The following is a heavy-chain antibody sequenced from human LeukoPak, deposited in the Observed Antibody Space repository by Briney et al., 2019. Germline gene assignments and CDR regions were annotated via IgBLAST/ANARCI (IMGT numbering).Heavy chain of an antibody. CDR3: ARAREDIVVVVAAMNYYYMDV. J-gene: IGHJ6*03. CDR1: GYTFTSYY. D-gene: IGHD2-15*01. Sequence: ASVKVSCKASGYTFTSYYMHWVRQAPGQGLEWMGIINPSGGSTSYAQKFQGRVTMTRDMSTSTVYMELSSLRSDDTAVYYCARAREDIVVVVAAMNYYYMDVWGKGTTVTVSS. V-gene: IGHV1-46*01. CDR2: INPSGGST.